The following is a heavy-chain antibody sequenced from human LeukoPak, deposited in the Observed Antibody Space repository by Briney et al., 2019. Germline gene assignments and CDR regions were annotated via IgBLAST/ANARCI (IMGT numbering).Heavy chain of an antibody. CDR1: GFPFETNA. CDR2: IGNTET. D-gene: IGHD5-18*01. V-gene: IGHV3-23*01. Sequence: GGSLRLSCATSGFPFETNAMSWVRQAPGKGLAWVATIGNTETFYADSVTGRFTISRDNSKNTVNLQMNRLRVEDTAIYYCAKDWIQFNRVFDCFDSWGQGTLVTVSS. J-gene: IGHJ4*02. CDR3: AKDWIQFNRVFDCFDS.